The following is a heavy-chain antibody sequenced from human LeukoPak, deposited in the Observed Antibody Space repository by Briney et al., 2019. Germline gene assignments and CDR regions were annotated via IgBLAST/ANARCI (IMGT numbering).Heavy chain of an antibody. D-gene: IGHD3-16*01. Sequence: GGSLRLSCAACGFIFSRYPMSWVRQAPGKGLEWVSGISGSGAGTYYADSVKGRFTISRDNSKNTLYLQVNSLRGDDTAVYYCARDLWGQFYFDYWGQGTLVTVSS. CDR2: ISGSGAGT. CDR3: ARDLWGQFYFDY. J-gene: IGHJ4*02. V-gene: IGHV3-23*01. CDR1: GFIFSRYP.